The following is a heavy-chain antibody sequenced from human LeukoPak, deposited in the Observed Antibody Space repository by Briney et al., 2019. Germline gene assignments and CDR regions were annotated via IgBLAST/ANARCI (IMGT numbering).Heavy chain of an antibody. V-gene: IGHV4-34*01. CDR3: ARSRRWLQRDAFDI. CDR1: GGSFSSYY. Sequence: PSETLSLTCAVYGGSFSSYYWSWIRQPPGKGLEWIGEINHSGSTNYNPSLKSRVTISVDTSKNQFSLKLSSVTAADTAVYYCARSRRWLQRDAFDIWGQGTMVTVSS. CDR2: INHSGST. J-gene: IGHJ3*02. D-gene: IGHD5-24*01.